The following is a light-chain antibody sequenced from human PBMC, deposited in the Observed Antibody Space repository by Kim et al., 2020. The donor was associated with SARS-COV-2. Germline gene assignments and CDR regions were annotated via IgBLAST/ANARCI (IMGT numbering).Light chain of an antibody. CDR2: EVD. V-gene: IGLV2-8*01. CDR3: SSYAGRNNLI. CDR1: SSDIGAYKY. Sequence: QSALTQPPSASGSLGQPVTLSCTGTSSDIGAYKYVSWYQQHPGKVPKLVLYEVDERPSGVPDRFSGSKSGNTASLTVSGLQADDEADYYCSSYAGRNNLIFGGGTQLTVL. J-gene: IGLJ2*01.